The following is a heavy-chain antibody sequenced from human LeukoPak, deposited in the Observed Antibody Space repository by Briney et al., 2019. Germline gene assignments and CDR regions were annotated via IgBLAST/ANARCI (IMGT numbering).Heavy chain of an antibody. D-gene: IGHD4-17*01. CDR1: GFTFSSYE. CDR3: ARDNYDYGDYVLDY. Sequence: PGGSLRLSCAASGFTFSSYEMNWVRQAPGKGLEWVANIKQDGSEKYYVDSVKGRFTISRDNAKNSLYLQMNSLRSDDTAVYYCARDNYDYGDYVLDYWGQGTLVTVSS. V-gene: IGHV3-7*03. J-gene: IGHJ4*02. CDR2: IKQDGSEK.